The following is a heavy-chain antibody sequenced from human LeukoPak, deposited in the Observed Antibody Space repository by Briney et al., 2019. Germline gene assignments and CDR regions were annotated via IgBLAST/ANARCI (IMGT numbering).Heavy chain of an antibody. CDR1: GYTFTSYH. D-gene: IGHD4-17*01. CDR3: ARDRATVITHPRYYYYYGMDV. V-gene: IGHV1-46*01. J-gene: IGHJ6*04. Sequence: GASVTVSCKASGYTFTSYHMHWVRQAPGQGLEWMGIINPSGGSTSYAQKFQGRVTMTRDTSTSTVYMELSSLRSEDTAVYYCARDRATVITHPRYYYYYGMDVWGKGTTVTVSS. CDR2: INPSGGST.